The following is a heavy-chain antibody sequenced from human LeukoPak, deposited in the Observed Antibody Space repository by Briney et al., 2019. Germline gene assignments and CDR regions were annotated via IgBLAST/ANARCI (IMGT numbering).Heavy chain of an antibody. CDR1: GFTFSSYA. CDR3: ARDKSYYYDSSGPGAFDI. V-gene: IGHV3-64*01. D-gene: IGHD3-22*01. Sequence: GGSLRLSCAASGFTFSSYAMHWVRQAPGKGLEYVSAISSNGGSTYYANSVKGRFTISRDNSKNTLYLQMGSLRAEDMAVYYCARDKSYYYDSSGPGAFDIWGQGTVVTVSS. J-gene: IGHJ3*02. CDR2: ISSNGGST.